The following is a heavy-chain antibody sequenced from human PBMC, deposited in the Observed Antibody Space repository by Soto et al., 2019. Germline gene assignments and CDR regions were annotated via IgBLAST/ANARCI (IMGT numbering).Heavy chain of an antibody. Sequence: ASVKVSCKASGYTFTGYYMHWVRQAPGQGLEWMGWINPNSGGTNYAQKFQGWVTMTGDTSISTAYMELSRLRSDDTAVYYCARVRVGRHYFDYWGQGTLVTVSS. CDR2: INPNSGGT. CDR1: GYTFTGYY. J-gene: IGHJ4*02. V-gene: IGHV1-2*04. CDR3: ARVRVGRHYFDY.